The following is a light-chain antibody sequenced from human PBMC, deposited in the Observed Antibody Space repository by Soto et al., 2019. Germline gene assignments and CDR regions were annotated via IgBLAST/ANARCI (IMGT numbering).Light chain of an antibody. Sequence: QSVLTQTPSVSGAPGQKITMSCTGSSSNIGAGYDVHWYQQIPGAAPRLPIYADNNRPSGVPDRFSASKSGTSASLAITGLQGEDEANYYCQSYDTSLSGVIFGAGTKLTVL. V-gene: IGLV1-40*01. CDR3: QSYDTSLSGVI. J-gene: IGLJ2*01. CDR1: SSNIGAGYD. CDR2: ADN.